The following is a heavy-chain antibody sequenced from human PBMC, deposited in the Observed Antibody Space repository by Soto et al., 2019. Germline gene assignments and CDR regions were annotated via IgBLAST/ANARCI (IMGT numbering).Heavy chain of an antibody. V-gene: IGHV4-59*01. CDR3: ATALGGGIMDV. CDR1: GVSTGTNY. Sequence: PSETLSLTCNISGVSTGTNYCTWVRQSPGRGLEWIASTFYTGSTTYNPALKSRVSISVDTPKKFYSLKLTSVAAADTAIYYCATALGGGIMDVWGRGTTVT. J-gene: IGHJ6*02. CDR2: TFYTGST. D-gene: IGHD3-16*01.